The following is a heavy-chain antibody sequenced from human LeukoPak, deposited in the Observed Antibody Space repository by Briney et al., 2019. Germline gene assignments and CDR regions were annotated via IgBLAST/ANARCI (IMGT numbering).Heavy chain of an antibody. Sequence: GGSLRLSCAASGFTFSSYWMSWVRQAPGKGLKWVANIKQDGSEKYYVDSVKGRFTISRDNAKNSLYLQMNSLRAEDTAVYYCARDPLWFGELHAFDIWGQGTMVTVSS. CDR1: GFTFSSYW. CDR3: ARDPLWFGELHAFDI. CDR2: IKQDGSEK. D-gene: IGHD3-10*01. J-gene: IGHJ3*02. V-gene: IGHV3-7*01.